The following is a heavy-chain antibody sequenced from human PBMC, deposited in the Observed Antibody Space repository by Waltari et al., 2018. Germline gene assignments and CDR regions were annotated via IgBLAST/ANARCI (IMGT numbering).Heavy chain of an antibody. Sequence: QVQLQESGPGRVKPSETLSLTCSVSGDSVNSFYWSWIRQPAGKGLEWIGRISSSGGTDYNPSLRRRVTMSLEMSKNQSSRQLASVTAADTAVYFCSRGPRQSGTSSWIFDYWGQG. CDR2: ISSSGGT. CDR1: GDSVNSFY. CDR3: SRGPRQSGTSSWIFDY. J-gene: IGHJ4*02. D-gene: IGHD6-13*01. V-gene: IGHV4-4*07.